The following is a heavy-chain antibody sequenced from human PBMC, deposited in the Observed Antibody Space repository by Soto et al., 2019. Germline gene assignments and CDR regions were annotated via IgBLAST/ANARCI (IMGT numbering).Heavy chain of an antibody. V-gene: IGHV1-69*13. CDR2: IIPIFGTA. Sequence: AVKVSCKASGGTFSSYAISWVRQAPGQGLEWMGGIIPIFGTANYAQKFQGRVTITADESTSTAYMELSSLRSEDTAVYYCASRIVVVPAANPGGMDVWGQGTTVTVSS. CDR1: GGTFSSYA. D-gene: IGHD2-2*01. J-gene: IGHJ6*02. CDR3: ASRIVVVPAANPGGMDV.